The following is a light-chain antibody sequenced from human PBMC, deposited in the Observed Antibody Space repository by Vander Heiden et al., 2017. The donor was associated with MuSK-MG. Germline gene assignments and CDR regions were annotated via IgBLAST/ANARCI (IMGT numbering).Light chain of an antibody. CDR3: QKDNSAPLT. CDR2: GAS. V-gene: IGKV1-27*01. CDR1: QGISSY. Sequence: DIQMTQSPSSLSASAGDRVTITCRASQGISSYLAWYQQKPGKVPRLLIYGASTLHSGVPSRFSGSGSGTDFTLAISSLQPEDVATYYCQKDNSAPLTFGGGTTVEIK. J-gene: IGKJ4*01.